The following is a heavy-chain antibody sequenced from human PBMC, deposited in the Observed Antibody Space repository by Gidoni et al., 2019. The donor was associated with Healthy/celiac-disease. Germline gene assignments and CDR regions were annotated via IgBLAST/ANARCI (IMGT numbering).Heavy chain of an antibody. Sequence: EVQLVESGGGLVQPGRSLRLSCAASGFTLDDYAMHWVRQAQGKGLEWVSGISWNSGSIGYADSVKGRFTISRDNAKNSLYLQMSSLRAEDTALYYCAKDGESYSSSSTLDYWGQGTLVTVSS. CDR3: AKDGESYSSSSTLDY. J-gene: IGHJ4*02. CDR2: ISWNSGSI. CDR1: GFTLDDYA. D-gene: IGHD6-6*01. V-gene: IGHV3-9*01.